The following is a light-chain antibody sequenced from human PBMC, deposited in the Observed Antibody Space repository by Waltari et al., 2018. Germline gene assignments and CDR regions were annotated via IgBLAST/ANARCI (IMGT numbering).Light chain of an antibody. V-gene: IGKV3-20*01. CDR2: AAS. Sequence: EVVLTQSPGTLSLSPGDTATLSCRASPSIGRYIVWYQQRPGQAPRLLIYAASTRATGIPDRFSGSGYGTDFSLTIDRLEPEDFAVYFCQNHERLPATFGQGTRVEIK. J-gene: IGKJ1*01. CDR3: QNHERLPAT. CDR1: PSIGRY.